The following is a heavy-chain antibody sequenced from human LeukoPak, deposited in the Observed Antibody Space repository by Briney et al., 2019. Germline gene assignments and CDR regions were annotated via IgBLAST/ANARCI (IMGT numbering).Heavy chain of an antibody. CDR1: GYTFTSYA. D-gene: IGHD3-10*01. V-gene: IGHV1-3*01. CDR3: ARAMVRGVNVVAY. Sequence: ASVKVSCKASGYTFTSYAMHWVRQAPGQRLEWMGWINAGNGNTKYSQKFQGRVTITRDTSASTAYMELSSLRSEDTAVYYCARAMVRGVNVVAYWGQGTLVTVSS. CDR2: INAGNGNT. J-gene: IGHJ4*02.